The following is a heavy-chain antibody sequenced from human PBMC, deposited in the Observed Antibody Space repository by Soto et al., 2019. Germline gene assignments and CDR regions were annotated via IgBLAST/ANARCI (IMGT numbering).Heavy chain of an antibody. CDR3: AAGGGLPRYC. J-gene: IGHJ4*02. Sequence: QLQLQESGSGLVKPSQTLSLTCAVSGGSISSGGYSWSWIRQPPGKGLEWIGYIYHSGSTYYNPSRKPRVTRSADRSKNQFSLKRSSVPAADTAVYYCAAGGGLPRYCWGQGTLVTVSS. D-gene: IGHD5-12*01. CDR1: GGSISSGGYS. CDR2: IYHSGST. V-gene: IGHV4-30-2*01.